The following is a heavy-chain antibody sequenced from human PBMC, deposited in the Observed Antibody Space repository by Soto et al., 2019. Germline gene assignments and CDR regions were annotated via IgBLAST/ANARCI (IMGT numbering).Heavy chain of an antibody. V-gene: IGHV3-64*01. CDR2: ISSNGGST. CDR3: ARGPSGYCSGGSYCWANYCDYMDV. J-gene: IGHJ6*03. D-gene: IGHD2-15*01. Sequence: GGSLRLSCAASGFTFSSYAMHWVRQAPGKGLEYVSAISSNGGSTYYANSVKGRFTISRDNSKNTLYLQMGSLRAEDMAVYYCARGPSGYCSGGSYCWANYCDYMDVWSRRSTVTVSS. CDR1: GFTFSSYA.